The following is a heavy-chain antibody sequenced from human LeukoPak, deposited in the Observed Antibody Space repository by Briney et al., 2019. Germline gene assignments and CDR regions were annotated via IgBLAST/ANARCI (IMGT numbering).Heavy chain of an antibody. D-gene: IGHD2-2*01. CDR3: VREDAHTYYFDF. Sequence: RASVKVSCTTSGYTFTSYHMHWVRQAPGQGLEWVAIIKSTGDTTVYAQKFQGRVTVTRDTSTSTVYMDLSSLSSEDTAVYYCVREDAHTYYFDFWGPGTLVTVSS. CDR1: GYTFTSYH. CDR2: IKSTGDTT. J-gene: IGHJ4*02. V-gene: IGHV1-46*01.